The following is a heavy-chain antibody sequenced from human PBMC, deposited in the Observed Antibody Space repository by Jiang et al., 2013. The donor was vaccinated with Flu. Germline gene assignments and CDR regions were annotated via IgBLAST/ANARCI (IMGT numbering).Heavy chain of an antibody. CDR2: IKGKSSGGTT. V-gene: IGHV3-49*04. Sequence: QLVESGEAWYSQAVPETLLYSFWIRPLGDYALSWVRQAPGKGLEWLGLIKGKSSGGTTEYAASVKGRFTISRDDSKSIAYLQVTSLKTEDTGVYFCTRDQSSRLLWFGSPLEYWGQGTLVSVSS. D-gene: IGHD3-10*01. CDR3: TRDQSSRLLWFGSPLEY. J-gene: IGHJ4*02. CDR1: IRPLGDYA.